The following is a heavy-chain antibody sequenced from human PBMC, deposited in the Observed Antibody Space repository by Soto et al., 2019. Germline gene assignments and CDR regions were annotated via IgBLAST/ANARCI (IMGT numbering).Heavy chain of an antibody. CDR3: ARGYYDSSGYYYHFDY. CDR2: INAGNGNT. Sequence: QVQLVQSGAEVKKPGASVKVSCQASGYTFTSYAMHWVRQAPGQRLEWMGWINAGNGNTKYSQKFQGRVTITRDASASTAYMELSSLRSEDTAVYYCARGYYDSSGYYYHFDYWGQGTLVTVSS. CDR1: GYTFTSYA. V-gene: IGHV1-3*01. J-gene: IGHJ4*02. D-gene: IGHD3-22*01.